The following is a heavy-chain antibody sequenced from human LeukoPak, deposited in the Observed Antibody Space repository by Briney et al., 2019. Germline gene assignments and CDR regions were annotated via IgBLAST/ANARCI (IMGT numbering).Heavy chain of an antibody. Sequence: GGSLRLSCAASGFTFSSYSMNWVRQAPGKGLEWVSSISSSSSYIYYADSVKGRFTISRDNAKNSLYLQMNSLRAEDTAVYYCARDRYYDILTGYYRALDAFDIWGQGTMVIVSS. CDR3: ARDRYYDILTGYYRALDAFDI. J-gene: IGHJ3*02. CDR2: ISSSSSYI. CDR1: GFTFSSYS. D-gene: IGHD3-9*01. V-gene: IGHV3-21*01.